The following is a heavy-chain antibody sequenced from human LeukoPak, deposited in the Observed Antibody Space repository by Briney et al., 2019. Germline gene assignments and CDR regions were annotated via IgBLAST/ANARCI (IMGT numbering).Heavy chain of an antibody. J-gene: IGHJ6*03. CDR1: GGTFSSYA. CDR2: IIPIFGTA. CDR3: ARSAMAEAYYMDV. Sequence: ASVKVSCKASGGTFSSYAISWVRQAPGQGLEWMGGIIPIFGTANYAQKFQGRVTITADESASTAYMELSSLRSEDTAVYYCARSAMAEAYYMDVWGKGTTVTISS. D-gene: IGHD5-18*01. V-gene: IGHV1-69*13.